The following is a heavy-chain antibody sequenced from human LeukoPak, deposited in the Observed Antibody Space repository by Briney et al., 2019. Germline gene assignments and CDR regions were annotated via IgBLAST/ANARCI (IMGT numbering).Heavy chain of an antibody. CDR2: IKQDGSEK. V-gene: IGHV3-7*01. CDR3: ARDPMADFDY. Sequence: GGSLRLSCAASGFTFSNYWMSWVRQAPGKGLEWVANIKQDGSEKYYVDSVKGRFTISRDNAKNSLYLQMNSLRAEDTAVYYCARDPMADFDYWGQGTLVTVSS. J-gene: IGHJ4*02. CDR1: GFTFSNYW. D-gene: IGHD2-8*01.